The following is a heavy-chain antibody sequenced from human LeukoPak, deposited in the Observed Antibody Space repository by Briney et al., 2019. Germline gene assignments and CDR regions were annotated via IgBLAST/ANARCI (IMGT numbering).Heavy chain of an antibody. CDR1: GYTFTSYY. D-gene: IGHD2-15*01. J-gene: IGHJ5*02. V-gene: IGHV1-46*01. CDR3: ARFRCSGGSCYSENWFDP. Sequence: ASVKVSCKASGYTFTSYYMHWVRQAPGQGLEWMGIINPSGGSTSYAQKFQGRVTMTRDTSTSTAYMELRSLRSDDTAVYYCARFRCSGGSCYSENWFDPWGQGTLVTVSS. CDR2: INPSGGST.